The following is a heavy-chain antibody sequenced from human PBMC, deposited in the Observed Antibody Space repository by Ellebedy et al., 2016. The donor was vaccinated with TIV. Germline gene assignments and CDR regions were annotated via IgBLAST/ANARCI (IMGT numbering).Heavy chain of an antibody. CDR3: AREKYTSGDV. Sequence: GESLKISCKGSGYKFTDYWIGWVRQMPGKGLEWMVIIFPDDSRTKYSPAFQGQVTISVDKSISTPYLQWSSLKASDTAMYYCAREKYTSGDVWGQGTTVTVSS. CDR2: IFPDDSRT. J-gene: IGHJ6*02. D-gene: IGHD3-10*01. V-gene: IGHV5-51*01. CDR1: GYKFTDYW.